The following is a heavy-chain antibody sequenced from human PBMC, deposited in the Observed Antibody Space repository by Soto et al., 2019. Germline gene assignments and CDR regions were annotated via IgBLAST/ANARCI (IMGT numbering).Heavy chain of an antibody. Sequence: QVHLQESGPGLVKPSGTLSLTCDVSGDSISSSLWWSWVRQTPGKGLEWIGEIYHSGSINYNPSLKSLVTISAYRTKNKFLLTLTSVPAADTSVYYCTTSQLGEYLGDWSQGTLINVSS. J-gene: IGHJ4*02. CDR3: TTSQLGEYLGD. CDR2: IYHSGSI. D-gene: IGHD3-9*01. V-gene: IGHV4-4*02. CDR1: GDSISSSLW.